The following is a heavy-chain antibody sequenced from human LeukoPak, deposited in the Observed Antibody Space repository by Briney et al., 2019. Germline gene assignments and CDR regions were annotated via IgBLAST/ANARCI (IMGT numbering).Heavy chain of an antibody. CDR2: IYYSGST. J-gene: IGHJ4*02. V-gene: IGHV4-59*01. CDR3: ARGYPGYSSGWSTNFDY. D-gene: IGHD6-19*01. Sequence: SETLSLTCTVSGGSISSYYWSWIRQPPGKGLEWIGYIYYSGSTNYNPSLKSRVTISVDTSKNQFSLKLSSVTAADTAVYYYARGYPGYSSGWSTNFDYWGQGTLVTVSS. CDR1: GGSISSYY.